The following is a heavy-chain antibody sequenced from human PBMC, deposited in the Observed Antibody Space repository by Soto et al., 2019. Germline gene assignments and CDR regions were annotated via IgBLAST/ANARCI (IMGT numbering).Heavy chain of an antibody. CDR1: GFSVNTHGVG. V-gene: IGHV2-5*01. Sequence: QITLKESGPTLVKPTQTLTLTCSISGFSVNTHGVGVGWIRQPPGKALEWLALIYWNDDKRYSPSLKSRLTITKDTSKNQVVLTMTNMDPVDTGTYYCAHRHAQPQWVSECFDPWGQGTLVTVSS. D-gene: IGHD6-13*01. CDR3: AHRHAQPQWVSECFDP. J-gene: IGHJ5*02. CDR2: IYWNDDK.